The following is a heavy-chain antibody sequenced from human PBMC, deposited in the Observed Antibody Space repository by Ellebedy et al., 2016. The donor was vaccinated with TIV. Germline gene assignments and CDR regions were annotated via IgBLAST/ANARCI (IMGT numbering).Heavy chain of an antibody. Sequence: GESLKISCAAFGFAFDTDWMTWVRQVPGKGLEWVANINQDGSDKSYVDSVRGRFTISRDNAKNSLYLQMNSLRAEDTAVYYCARDRGYDTFDYWGQGILVTVSS. J-gene: IGHJ4*02. V-gene: IGHV3-7*01. D-gene: IGHD5-12*01. CDR3: ARDRGYDTFDY. CDR2: INQDGSDK. CDR1: GFAFDTDW.